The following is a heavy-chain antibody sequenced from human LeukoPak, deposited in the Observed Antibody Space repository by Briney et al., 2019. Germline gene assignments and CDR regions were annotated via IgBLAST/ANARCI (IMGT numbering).Heavy chain of an antibody. CDR1: GYTFTGYY. CDR2: INPNSGGT. Sequence: ASVTVSCKASGYTFTGYYMHWVRQAPGQGLGWVGWINPNSGGTNYAQKFQGRVAMTRDTSISTAYMELSRLRSDDTAVYYCARDQVWAVRGGNYYYCGMDVWGQGTTVTVSS. D-gene: IGHD3-10*01. CDR3: ARDQVWAVRGGNYYYCGMDV. J-gene: IGHJ6*02. V-gene: IGHV1-2*02.